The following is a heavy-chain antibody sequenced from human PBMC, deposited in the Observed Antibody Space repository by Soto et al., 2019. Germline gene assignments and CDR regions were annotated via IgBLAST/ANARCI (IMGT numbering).Heavy chain of an antibody. V-gene: IGHV3-23*01. CDR3: AESLGCIPTQNFDY. D-gene: IGHD7-27*01. CDR1: RFTFTNYA. J-gene: IGHJ4*02. Sequence: EVQLLESGGGLVQPGGSLRHCCAPSRFTFTNYAMSWVRQARGKGLEWVSSISGTGDSAYYADSVKGRFTVSRDNSQNTLYLQMNSLRAEDTAVYYCAESLGCIPTQNFDYWGQGTLVTVFS. CDR2: ISGTGDSA.